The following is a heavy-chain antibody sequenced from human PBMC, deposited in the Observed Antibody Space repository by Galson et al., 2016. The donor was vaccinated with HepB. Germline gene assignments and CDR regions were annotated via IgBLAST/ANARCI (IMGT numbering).Heavy chain of an antibody. J-gene: IGHJ3*02. V-gene: IGHV3-30*18. Sequence: SLRLSCAASGFTFSSYGMHWVRQAPGKGLEWVAVISYSGTTRYYADSVKGRFTISRDNSKKTLYLQMNSLRAEDTAVYYCAKVSDWNYVSYAFDIWGQGTMLTVSS. CDR1: GFTFSSYG. CDR3: AKVSDWNYVSYAFDI. CDR2: ISYSGTTR. D-gene: IGHD1-7*01.